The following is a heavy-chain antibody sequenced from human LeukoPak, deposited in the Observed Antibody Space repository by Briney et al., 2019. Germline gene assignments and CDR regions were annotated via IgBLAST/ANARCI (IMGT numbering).Heavy chain of an antibody. CDR1: GFTFSSYS. J-gene: IGHJ4*02. CDR3: AKVSGEVRGALDY. Sequence: GGSLRLSCAASGFTFSSYSMNWVRQAPGKGLEWVSSISSSSSYIYYADSVKGRFTISRDNSKNTLYLQMNSLRAEDTAVYYCAKVSGEVRGALDYWGQGTLVTVSS. D-gene: IGHD3-10*01. V-gene: IGHV3-21*01. CDR2: ISSSSSYI.